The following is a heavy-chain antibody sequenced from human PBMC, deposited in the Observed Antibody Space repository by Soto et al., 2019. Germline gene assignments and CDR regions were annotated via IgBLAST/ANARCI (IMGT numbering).Heavy chain of an antibody. D-gene: IGHD3-3*01. J-gene: IGHJ4*02. CDR3: ARGSEGFEL. V-gene: IGHV1-18*01. Sequence: QVLLMQSGPEVKKPGASVKVSCKASGYTFHNYGISWVRQVPGQGLEWMGWISGYNGNTNYAPKIQGQSTRTRDTTTATTQQELRSLRSDDTAIYYRARGSEGFELWGQGTLVTVSS. CDR1: GYTFHNYG. CDR2: ISGYNGNT.